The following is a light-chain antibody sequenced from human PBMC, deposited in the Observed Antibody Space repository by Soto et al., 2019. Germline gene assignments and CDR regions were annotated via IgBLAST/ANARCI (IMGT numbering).Light chain of an antibody. J-gene: IGKJ1*01. Sequence: EIVMTQSPATLSVSPGERATLSCRASQSVSSNLAWYQQKPGQAPRLLIYGASTRATVIPSRFIGSVSGTEFTLIISSLHSEDFTVDSGQHYNNLSAWKFVQGKKVEI. CDR2: GAS. CDR1: QSVSSN. V-gene: IGKV3-15*01. CDR3: QHYNNLSAWK.